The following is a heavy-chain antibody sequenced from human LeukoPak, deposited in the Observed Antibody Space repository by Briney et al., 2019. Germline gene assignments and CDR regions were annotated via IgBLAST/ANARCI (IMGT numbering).Heavy chain of an antibody. CDR3: ARIYSSSWYYYYYGMDV. Sequence: SETLSLTCAVYGGSFSGYYWGWIRQPPGKGLEWIGSIYYSGSTYYNPSLKSRVTISVDTSKNQFSLKLSSVTAADTAVYYCARIYSSSWYYYYYGMDVWGQGTTVTVSS. V-gene: IGHV4-39*01. CDR2: IYYSGST. CDR1: GGSFSGYY. D-gene: IGHD6-13*01. J-gene: IGHJ6*02.